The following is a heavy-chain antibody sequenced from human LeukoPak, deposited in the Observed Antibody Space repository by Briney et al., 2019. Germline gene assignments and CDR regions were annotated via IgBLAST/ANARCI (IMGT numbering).Heavy chain of an antibody. CDR1: GGFINDHF. CDR3: ARDSKEYDSGSYEDHFDS. J-gene: IGHJ5*01. Sequence: SSETLSLTXSVSGGFINDHFWSWVRQPPGKGLEWIGYAHVSGSANSIPSLKRRVIISVDTSRNQFSLRLTSVTASDTAVYYCARDSKEYDSGSYEDHFDSWGPGTLVTVSS. D-gene: IGHD3-10*01. V-gene: IGHV4-59*11. CDR2: AHVSGSA.